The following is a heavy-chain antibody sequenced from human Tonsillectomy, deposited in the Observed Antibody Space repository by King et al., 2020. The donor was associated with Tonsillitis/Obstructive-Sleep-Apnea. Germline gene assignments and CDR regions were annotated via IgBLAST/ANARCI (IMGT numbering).Heavy chain of an antibody. D-gene: IGHD4-23*01. Sequence: VQLQESGPGLVKPSQTLSLTCTVSGGSISSGGYYWTWIRQHPGKGLEWIGYIYYSGSTYYNPSLKSRVTISVDTSKNQFSLKLSSVTAADTAVYYCARGGGNGGNLDFDSWGQGTLVTVSS. CDR3: ARGGGNGGNLDFDS. V-gene: IGHV4-31*03. J-gene: IGHJ4*02. CDR1: GGSISSGGYY. CDR2: IYYSGST.